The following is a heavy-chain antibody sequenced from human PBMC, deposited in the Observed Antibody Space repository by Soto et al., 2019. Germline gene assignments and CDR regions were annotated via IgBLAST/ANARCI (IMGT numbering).Heavy chain of an antibody. Sequence: PGGSLRLSCATSGFTFSSCAMSWVRQAPGRGLEWVSGISGSGDSTYYADSVKGRFTISRDNAKNTLYLQMYSLRAEDTAVYYCAKAQTFYRPIDYWGQGTLVTVSS. V-gene: IGHV3-23*01. J-gene: IGHJ4*02. CDR2: ISGSGDST. CDR1: GFTFSSCA. D-gene: IGHD3-16*02. CDR3: AKAQTFYRPIDY.